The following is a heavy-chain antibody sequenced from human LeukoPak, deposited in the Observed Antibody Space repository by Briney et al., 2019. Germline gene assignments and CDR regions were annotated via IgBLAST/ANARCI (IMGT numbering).Heavy chain of an antibody. V-gene: IGHV4-30-4*07. CDR1: GGSISSGGYS. Sequence: SETLSLTCTVSGGSISSGGYSWSWIRQPPGKGLEWIEYISYSGSTYYNPSLKSRVTISVDTSKNQFSLKLSSVTAADTAVYYCARVDRYDIYFDYWGQGTLVTVSS. D-gene: IGHD3-9*01. CDR2: ISYSGST. CDR3: ARVDRYDIYFDY. J-gene: IGHJ4*02.